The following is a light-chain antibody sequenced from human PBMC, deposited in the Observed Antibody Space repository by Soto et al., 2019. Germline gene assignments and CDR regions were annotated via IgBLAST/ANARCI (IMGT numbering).Light chain of an antibody. CDR3: QQYGSSPGT. V-gene: IGKV3-20*01. Sequence: IVLTQSPGTLSLSPGERATLSCRASQSVTSGYLAWYQQKPGQSPRLLMYGASSRATGVPDRFSGSGSGTDFTLTITRLEPEDFAVYYCQQYGSSPGTFGQGTRWIS. J-gene: IGKJ1*01. CDR1: QSVTSGY. CDR2: GAS.